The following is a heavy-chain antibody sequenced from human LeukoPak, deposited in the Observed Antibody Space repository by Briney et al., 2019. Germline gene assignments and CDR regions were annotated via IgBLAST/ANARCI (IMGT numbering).Heavy chain of an antibody. CDR1: GFTFSSCA. CDR2: ISGSGGST. CDR3: AKALQTIVATTVSH. J-gene: IGHJ3*01. V-gene: IGHV3-23*01. Sequence: GGSLRLSCAASGFTFSSCAMSWVRQAPGKGLEWVSAISGSGGSTYYADSVKGRSTISRDNSKNTLYLQMNSLRAEDTAVYYCAKALQTIVATTVSHWGQGTMVTVSS. D-gene: IGHD5-12*01.